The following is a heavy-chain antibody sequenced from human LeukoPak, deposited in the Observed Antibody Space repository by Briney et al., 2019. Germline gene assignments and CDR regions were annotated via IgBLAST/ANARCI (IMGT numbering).Heavy chain of an antibody. J-gene: IGHJ4*02. CDR3: ARGLGLSLRGSGSYRFDY. CDR2: INHSGST. CDR1: GWSFSGYY. Sequence: SETLSLTCAVYGWSFSGYYWSWIRQPPGKGLEWVGEINHSGSTNYNPSLKSRVTISVDTSKNQFSLKLSYVPAADTAVYYCARGLGLSLRGSGSYRFDYWGQGTLVTVSS. V-gene: IGHV4-34*01. D-gene: IGHD3-10*01.